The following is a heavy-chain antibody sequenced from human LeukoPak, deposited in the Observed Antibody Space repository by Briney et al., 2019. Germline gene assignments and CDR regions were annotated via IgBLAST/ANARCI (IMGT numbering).Heavy chain of an antibody. V-gene: IGHV3-23*01. CDR3: TRDHITSWQIDF. CDR2: VRPGDGPT. J-gene: IGHJ4*02. Sequence: GGSLRLSCAASGFTFRSYSMHWVRQAPGKGLEWVSHVRPGDGPTTYAESVKGRFTISRDNSKNTVSLQMNSLRVEDTAVYYCTRDHITSWQIDFWGQGTMVTVSS. CDR1: GFTFRSYS. D-gene: IGHD2-2*01.